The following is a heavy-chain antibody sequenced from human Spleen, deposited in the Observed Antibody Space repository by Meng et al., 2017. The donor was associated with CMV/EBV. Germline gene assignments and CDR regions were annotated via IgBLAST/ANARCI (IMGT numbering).Heavy chain of an antibody. CDR1: GGSFSGYY. CDR2: INHSGST. V-gene: IGHV4-34*01. D-gene: IGHD3-10*01. Sequence: SETLSLTCAVYGGSFSGYYWSWIRQPPGKGLEWIGEINHSGSTNYNPSLKSRVTISVDTSKNQFSLKLSSVTAADTAVYYCARRMQYYYGSGSYYKEGSHFDYWGQGTLVTVSS. J-gene: IGHJ4*02. CDR3: ARRMQYYYGSGSYYKEGSHFDY.